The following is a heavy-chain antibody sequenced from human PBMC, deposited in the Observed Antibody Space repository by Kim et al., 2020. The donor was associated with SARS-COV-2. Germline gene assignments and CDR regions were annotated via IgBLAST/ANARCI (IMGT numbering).Heavy chain of an antibody. D-gene: IGHD2-21*02. CDR1: GFTFSSYG. CDR2: IWYDGSNK. V-gene: IGHV3-33*01. J-gene: IGHJ4*02. Sequence: SLRLSCAASGFTFSSYGMHWVRQAPGKGLEWVAVIWYDGSNKYYADSVKGRFTISRDNSKNTLYLQMNSLRAEDTAVYYCARDGPLGNGGNSGVADYWGQGTLVTVSS. CDR3: ARDGPLGNGGNSGVADY.